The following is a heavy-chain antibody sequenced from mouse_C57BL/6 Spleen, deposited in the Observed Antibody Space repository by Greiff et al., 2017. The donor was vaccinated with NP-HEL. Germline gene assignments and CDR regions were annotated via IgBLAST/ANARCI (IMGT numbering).Heavy chain of an antibody. J-gene: IGHJ4*01. V-gene: IGHV5-4*01. D-gene: IGHD1-1*01. CDR2: ISDGGSYT. CDR1: GFTFSSYA. Sequence: VQLKESGGGLVKPGGSLKLSCAASGFTFSSYAMSWVRQTPEKRLEWVATISDGGSYTYYPDNVKGRFTISRDNAKNNLYLQMSHRKSEDTAMYYCERDQGTTVVAPYAMDYWGQGTSVTVSS. CDR3: ERDQGTTVVAPYAMDY.